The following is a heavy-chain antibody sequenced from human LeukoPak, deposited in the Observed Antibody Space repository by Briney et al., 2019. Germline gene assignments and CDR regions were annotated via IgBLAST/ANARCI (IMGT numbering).Heavy chain of an antibody. Sequence: GVLRLSCAASGFTFSTYAMHWVRQAPGKGLEWVAAISYDGPNKRYADSVKGRFTISRDNSKNTLYLQMNSLRAEDTAVYYCARGVRIAVAGYIDYWGQGTLVTVSS. J-gene: IGHJ4*02. CDR2: ISYDGPNK. CDR3: ARGVRIAVAGYIDY. D-gene: IGHD6-19*01. V-gene: IGHV3-30*04. CDR1: GFTFSTYA.